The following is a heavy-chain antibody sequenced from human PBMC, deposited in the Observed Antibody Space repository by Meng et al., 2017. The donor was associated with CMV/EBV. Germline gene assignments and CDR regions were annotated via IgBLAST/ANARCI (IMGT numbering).Heavy chain of an antibody. CDR2: IYYSGST. CDR3: RVYSSGWYYFDY. Sequence: SETLSLTCTVSGGSISSSSYYWGWIRQPPGKGMEWIGSIYYSGSTYYNPSPKSRVTISVDTSKNQFSLKQSSVTAADTAVYYCRVYSSGWYYFDYWGQGTLVTVSS. CDR1: GGSISSSSYY. V-gene: IGHV4-39*07. J-gene: IGHJ4*02. D-gene: IGHD6-19*01.